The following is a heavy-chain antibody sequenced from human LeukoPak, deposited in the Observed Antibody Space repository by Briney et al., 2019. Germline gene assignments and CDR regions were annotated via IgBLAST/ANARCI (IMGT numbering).Heavy chain of an antibody. V-gene: IGHV1-2*02. Sequence: GASVKVSCKASGYTFTGYYMHWVRQAPGQGLEWMGWINPNSGGTNYAQKFQGRVTMTRDTSISTAYMDLSRLRSDDTAVYYCARTITMVRGVIDPTGWFDPWGQGTLVTVSS. J-gene: IGHJ5*02. CDR2: INPNSGGT. CDR3: ARTITMVRGVIDPTGWFDP. D-gene: IGHD3-10*01. CDR1: GYTFTGYY.